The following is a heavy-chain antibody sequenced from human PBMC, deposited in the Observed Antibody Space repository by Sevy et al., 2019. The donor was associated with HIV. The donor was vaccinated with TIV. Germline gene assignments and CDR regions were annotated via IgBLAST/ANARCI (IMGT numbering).Heavy chain of an antibody. CDR2: IYPGHSDS. J-gene: IGHJ6*02. V-gene: IGHV5-51*01. D-gene: IGHD1-1*01. CDR3: ARGARGTLPSFYYYGMDV. CDR1: GYSFTSYW. Sequence: GESLKISCKASGYSFTSYWFTWVRQKPGKGLEWMGTIYPGHSDSRYSLSFQGQVTISVDKSLNTAYLQWSSLKASDTAIYYCARGARGTLPSFYYYGMDVWGQGTTVTVSS.